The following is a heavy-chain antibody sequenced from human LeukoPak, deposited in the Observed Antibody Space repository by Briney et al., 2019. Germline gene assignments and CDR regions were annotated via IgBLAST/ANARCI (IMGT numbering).Heavy chain of an antibody. CDR2: MNPNSGNT. J-gene: IGHJ4*02. CDR3: ATSRRGYCSGGSCYDAFDY. V-gene: IGHV1-8*01. CDR1: GYTFTSYD. D-gene: IGHD2-15*01. Sequence: ASVKVSCKASGYTFTSYDINWVRQATGQGLEWMGWMNPNSGNTGYAQKFQGRVTMTRDTSISTAYMELSSLRSEDTAVYYCATSRRGYCSGGSCYDAFDYWGQGTLVTVSS.